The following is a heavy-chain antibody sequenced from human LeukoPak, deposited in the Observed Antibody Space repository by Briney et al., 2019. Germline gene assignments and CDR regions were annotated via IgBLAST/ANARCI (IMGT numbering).Heavy chain of an antibody. CDR3: ARELYVYCSSTSCYTEGAVNWFDP. Sequence: GGSLRLSCAASGFTFSSYSMNWVRQAPGKGLEWVSSISSSSCYIYYADSVKGRFTISRDNAKNSLYLQMNSLRAEDTAVYYCARELYVYCSSTSCYTEGAVNWFDPWGQGTLVTVSS. CDR1: GFTFSSYS. J-gene: IGHJ5*02. CDR2: ISSSSCYI. D-gene: IGHD2-2*02. V-gene: IGHV3-21*01.